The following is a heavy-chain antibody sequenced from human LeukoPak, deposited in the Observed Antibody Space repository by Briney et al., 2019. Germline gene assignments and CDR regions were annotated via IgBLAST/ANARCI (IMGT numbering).Heavy chain of an antibody. D-gene: IGHD2-2*01. CDR2: INHSGST. V-gene: IGHV4-34*01. J-gene: IGHJ5*02. CDR1: GGSSSGYY. Sequence: SETLSLTCAVYGGSSSGYYWSSIRHPPGKGLEWIGEINHSGSTNYNPSLKSRVTISVDTSKNQFSLKLSSVTAADTAVYYCARFLGYFGVVGNFDPWGQGTLVTVSS. CDR3: ARFLGYFGVVGNFDP.